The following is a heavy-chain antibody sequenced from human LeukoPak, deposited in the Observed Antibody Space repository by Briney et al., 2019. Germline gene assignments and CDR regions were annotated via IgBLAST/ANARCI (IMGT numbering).Heavy chain of an antibody. D-gene: IGHD6-19*01. Sequence: SETLSLTCTVSGGSISSYYWSWIRQPAGKGLEWVGRIYTSGSTNYNPSLKSRVTMSVDTSKNQFSLKLSSVTAADTAVYYCARASSGWSRGRSWFDPWGQGTLVTVSS. CDR2: IYTSGST. CDR3: ARASSGWSRGRSWFDP. V-gene: IGHV4-4*07. CDR1: GGSISSYY. J-gene: IGHJ5*02.